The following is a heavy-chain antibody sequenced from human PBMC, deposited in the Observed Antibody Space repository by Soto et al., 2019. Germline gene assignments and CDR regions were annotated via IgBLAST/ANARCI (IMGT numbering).Heavy chain of an antibody. V-gene: IGHV1-69*13. CDR3: ASRLVSRYGYYYYGMDV. Sequence: SVKVSCKASVGTFSSYAISRVRQAPGQGLEWMGGIIPIFGTANYAQKFQGRVTITADESTSTAYMELSSLRSEDTAVYYCASRLVSRYGYYYYGMDVWGQGTTVTVSS. D-gene: IGHD4-17*01. CDR2: IIPIFGTA. J-gene: IGHJ6*02. CDR1: VGTFSSYA.